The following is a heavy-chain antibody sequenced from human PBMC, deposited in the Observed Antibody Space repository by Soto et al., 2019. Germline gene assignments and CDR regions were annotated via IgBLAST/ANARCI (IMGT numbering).Heavy chain of an antibody. Sequence: PGGSLRLSCAASGFTFSSYSMNWVRQAPGKGLEWVSSISSSSSYIYYADSVKGRFTISRDNAKNSLYLQMNSLRAEDTAVYYCAREALYDSSGTAFDYWGQGTLVTVSS. V-gene: IGHV3-21*01. D-gene: IGHD3-22*01. CDR1: GFTFSSYS. J-gene: IGHJ4*02. CDR2: ISSSSSYI. CDR3: AREALYDSSGTAFDY.